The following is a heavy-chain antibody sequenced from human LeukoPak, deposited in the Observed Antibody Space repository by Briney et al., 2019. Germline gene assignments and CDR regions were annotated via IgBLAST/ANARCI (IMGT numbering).Heavy chain of an antibody. Sequence: PGGSLRLSCAASGFTFHHYSMHWVRQPPGKGLEWVSLISWDGGITYYADSVRGRFTISRDNAKSSLYLQMNSLRVEDTAVYYCTRGLAHYYDSSGYLPFDLWGQGTMVTVSS. V-gene: IGHV3-43*01. CDR1: GFTFHHYS. D-gene: IGHD3-22*01. CDR2: ISWDGGIT. J-gene: IGHJ3*01. CDR3: TRGLAHYYDSSGYLPFDL.